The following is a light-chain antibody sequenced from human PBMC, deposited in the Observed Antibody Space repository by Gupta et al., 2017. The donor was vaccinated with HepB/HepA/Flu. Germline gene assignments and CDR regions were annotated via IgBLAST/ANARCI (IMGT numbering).Light chain of an antibody. V-gene: IGKV1-39*01. CDR3: QQSYSTQCN. J-gene: IGKJ3*01. CDR2: AAS. Sequence: DIQMTQSPSSLSASVGDRVTITCRASQSISSYVKWYQQKPGKAPKLLIYAASSLQSGVPSRVSGSGSGKDGTLTISSLQPEDFATYYCQQSYSTQCNFGPGTKVDIK. CDR1: QSISSY.